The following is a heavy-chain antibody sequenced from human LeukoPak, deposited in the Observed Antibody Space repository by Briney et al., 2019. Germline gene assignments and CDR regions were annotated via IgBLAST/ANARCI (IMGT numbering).Heavy chain of an antibody. CDR3: ARGVYGDYPDDAFDI. D-gene: IGHD4-17*01. CDR1: GGSFSGDY. CDR2: ISHSGST. J-gene: IGHJ3*02. V-gene: IGHV4-34*01. Sequence: ETLSLTCAVYGGSFSGDYWSWIRQPPGKGLEWIGEISHSGSTNYNPSLKSRVTISVDTSKNHFSLKLSSVTAADTAVYYCARGVYGDYPDDAFDIWGQGTMVTVSS.